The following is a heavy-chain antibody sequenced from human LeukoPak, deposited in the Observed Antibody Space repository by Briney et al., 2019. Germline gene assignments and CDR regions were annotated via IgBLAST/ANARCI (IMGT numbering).Heavy chain of an antibody. D-gene: IGHD4-17*01. V-gene: IGHV1-69*05. J-gene: IGHJ3*02. CDR3: ARDLYGAYLMPI. CDR2: IIPIFGTT. CDR1: GDTFSSYA. Sequence: SVKVSCKASGDTFSSYAISWVRQAPGQGLEWMGGIIPIFGTTNYAQKFQGRVTMTRDMSTSTVYMELSSLRSEDTAVYYCARDLYGAYLMPIWGQGTMVTVSS.